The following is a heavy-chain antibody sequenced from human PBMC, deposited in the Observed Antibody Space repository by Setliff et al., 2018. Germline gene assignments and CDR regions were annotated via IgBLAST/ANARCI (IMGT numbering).Heavy chain of an antibody. CDR1: GGSVDSSLYY. Sequence: SETLSLTCTVSGGSVDSSLYYWAFIRQPPGKGLEWIGSILYTGSTHPNPSLKSRVSISIDTSKNQFSLHLRSVTAADSAFYYCTTSYLTLEAAFDVWGQGTVVTVSS. CDR3: TTSYLTLEAAFDV. J-gene: IGHJ3*01. V-gene: IGHV4-39*01. CDR2: ILYTGST. D-gene: IGHD7-27*01.